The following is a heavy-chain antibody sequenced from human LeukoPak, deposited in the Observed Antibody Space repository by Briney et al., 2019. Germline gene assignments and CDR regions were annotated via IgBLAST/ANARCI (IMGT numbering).Heavy chain of an antibody. J-gene: IGHJ4*02. CDR1: GFTFSGSA. CDR3: TRLDCSSTSCSDY. Sequence: PGGSLRLSCAASGFTFSGSAMHWVRQASGKGLEWVGRIRSKANSYATAYAASVKGRFTISRDDSKNTAYLQVNSLKTEDTAVYYRTRLDCSSTSCSDYWGQGTLVTVSS. D-gene: IGHD2-2*01. V-gene: IGHV3-73*01. CDR2: IRSKANSYAT.